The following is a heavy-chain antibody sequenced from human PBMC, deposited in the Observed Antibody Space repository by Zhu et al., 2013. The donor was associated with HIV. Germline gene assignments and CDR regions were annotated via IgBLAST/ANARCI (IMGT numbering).Heavy chain of an antibody. CDR3: ARGFVVVPAADY. V-gene: IGHV3-21*01. CDR2: ISSSSSYI. CDR1: GFTFSSYS. J-gene: IGHJ4*02. D-gene: IGHD2-2*01. Sequence: VQLVESGGGLIQPGGSLRLSCAASGFTFSSYSMNWVRQAPGKGLEWVSSISSSSSYIYYADSVKGRFTISRDNAKNSLYLQMNSLRAEDTAVYYCARGFVVVPAADYWGQGTLVTVSS.